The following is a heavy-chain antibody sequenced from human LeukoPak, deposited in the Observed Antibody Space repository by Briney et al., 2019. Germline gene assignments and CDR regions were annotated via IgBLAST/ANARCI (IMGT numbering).Heavy chain of an antibody. CDR1: GYSFTSYA. V-gene: IGHV1-69*04. CDR2: IIPILGIA. CDR3: ARAFYYDFWSGYYPNFDY. D-gene: IGHD3-3*01. Sequence: SVKVSCKASGYSFTSYAISWVRQAPGQGLEWMGRIIPILGIANYAQKFQGRVTITADKSTSTAYMELSSLRSEDTAVYYCARAFYYDFWSGYYPNFDYWGQGTLVTVSS. J-gene: IGHJ4*02.